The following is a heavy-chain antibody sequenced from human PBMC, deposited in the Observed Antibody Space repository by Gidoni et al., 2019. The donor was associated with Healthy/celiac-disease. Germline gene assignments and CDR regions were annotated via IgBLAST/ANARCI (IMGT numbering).Heavy chain of an antibody. CDR3: AKDPSGSYYNMQYFDY. CDR2: FSGSGGST. D-gene: IGHD1-26*01. Sequence: EVQLLESGGGLVQHGGSLRLSCAASGFNFSSYAMSWVRQAPGKGLDWVSAFSGSGGSTYYADSVKGRFTISRDNSKNTLYLQMNSLRAEDTAVYYCAKDPSGSYYNMQYFDYWGQGTLVTVSS. V-gene: IGHV3-23*01. J-gene: IGHJ4*02. CDR1: GFNFSSYA.